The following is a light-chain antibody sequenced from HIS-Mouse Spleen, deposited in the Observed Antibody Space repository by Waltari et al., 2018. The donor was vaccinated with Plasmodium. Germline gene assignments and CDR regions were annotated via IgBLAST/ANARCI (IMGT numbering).Light chain of an antibody. CDR2: EDS. CDR3: YSTDSSGNHRV. V-gene: IGLV3-10*01. Sequence: SYELTQPPSVPVSPGQPARIPCSGDALPKKYAYWYQQKSGQAPVLVHYEDSKRPSGIPERFSGSSSGTMATLTISGAQVEDEADYYCYSTDSSGNHRVFGGGTKLTVL. J-gene: IGLJ3*02. CDR1: ALPKKY.